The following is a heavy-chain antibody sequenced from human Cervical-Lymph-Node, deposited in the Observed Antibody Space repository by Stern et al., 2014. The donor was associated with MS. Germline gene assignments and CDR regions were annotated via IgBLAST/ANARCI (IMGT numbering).Heavy chain of an antibody. Sequence: QVQLVESGAEVKKPGASVKVSCKASGYTFTSYYMHWVRQAPGQGLEWMGIINPSGGSTSYAQKFQGRVTMTRDTSTSTVYMELSSLRSEDTAVYYCARGAHCSSTSCYDPYYYYGMDVWGQGTTVTVSS. CDR2: INPSGGST. CDR1: GYTFTSYY. D-gene: IGHD2-2*01. CDR3: ARGAHCSSTSCYDPYYYYGMDV. J-gene: IGHJ6*02. V-gene: IGHV1-46*01.